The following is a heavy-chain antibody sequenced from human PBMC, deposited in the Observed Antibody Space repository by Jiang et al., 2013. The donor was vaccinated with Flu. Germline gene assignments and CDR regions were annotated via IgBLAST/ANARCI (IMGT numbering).Heavy chain of an antibody. Sequence: VQLVESGGGVVQPGRSLRLSCAASGFTFSSYGMHWVRQAPGKGLEWVAVIWYDGSNKYYADSVKGRFTISRDNSKNTLYLQMNSLRAEDTAVYYCARDQRRSGNRPPSPDYWGQGTLVTVSS. V-gene: IGHV3-33*01. CDR3: ARDQRRSGNRPPSPDY. CDR2: IWYDGSNK. CDR1: GFTFSSYG. J-gene: IGHJ4*02. D-gene: IGHD3-3*01.